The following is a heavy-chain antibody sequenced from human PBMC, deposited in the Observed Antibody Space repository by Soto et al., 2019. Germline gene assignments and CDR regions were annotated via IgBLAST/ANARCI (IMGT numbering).Heavy chain of an antibody. J-gene: IGHJ6*02. V-gene: IGHV3-21*04. CDR3: TRGAPAPRPEAASSAPNRGGIDV. Sequence: GGSLRLSCIASGFTFKSYTMNWVRQAPGKGLEWVSSISSRSDYVHYADSVKGRFTISRDNAENSLFLEMNSLGVDDTTLYYCTRGAPAPRPEAASSAPNRGGIDVWRQGTTVTVSS. CDR1: GFTFKSYT. CDR2: ISSRSDYV. D-gene: IGHD6-13*01.